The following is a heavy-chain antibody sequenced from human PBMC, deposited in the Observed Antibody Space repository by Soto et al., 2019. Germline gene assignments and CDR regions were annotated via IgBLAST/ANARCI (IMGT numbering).Heavy chain of an antibody. CDR1: GGSFSGYY. CDR3: ARGQGYCSSTSYYRYGAFDI. V-gene: IGHV4-34*01. CDR2: INHSGST. J-gene: IGHJ3*02. Sequence: SETLSLTCAVYGGSFSGYYWSWIRQPPGKGLEWIGEINHSGSTNYNPSLKSRVTISVDTSKNQFSLKLSSVTAADTAVYYCARGQGYCSSTSYYRYGAFDIWGQGTMDTVSS. D-gene: IGHD2-2*02.